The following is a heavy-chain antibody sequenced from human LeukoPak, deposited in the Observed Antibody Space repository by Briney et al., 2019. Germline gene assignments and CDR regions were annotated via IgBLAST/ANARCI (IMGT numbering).Heavy chain of an antibody. CDR2: ISWNSGSI. CDR3: AKDKWDSSGLLDY. D-gene: IGHD3-22*01. CDR1: GFTFDDYA. V-gene: IGHV3-9*01. Sequence: GRSLRLSCAAAGFTFDDYAMHWVRQAPGKGLEWVSGISWNSGSIGYADSVKGRFTISRDNAKNSLYLQMNSLRAEDTALYYCAKDKWDSSGLLDYWGQGTLVTVSS. J-gene: IGHJ4*02.